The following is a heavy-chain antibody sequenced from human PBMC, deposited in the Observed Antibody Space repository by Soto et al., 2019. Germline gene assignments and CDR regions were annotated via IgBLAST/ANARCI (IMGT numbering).Heavy chain of an antibody. CDR2: IKADGSEK. J-gene: IGHJ5*01. CDR1: GLTFSNHW. D-gene: IGHD3-16*01. V-gene: IGHV3-7*03. Sequence: EVHLVESGGGLVQPGGSLRLSFAGSGLTFSNHWMNWVRQAPGKGLEWVANIKADGSEKYYVDSVKGRFTISRDNAKNSLYLQMNRLRAEDTAAYYCARARGVDSWGQGTLVTVSS. CDR3: ARARGVDS.